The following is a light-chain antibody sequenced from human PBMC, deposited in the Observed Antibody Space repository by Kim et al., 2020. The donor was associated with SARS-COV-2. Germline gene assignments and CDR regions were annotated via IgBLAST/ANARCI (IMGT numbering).Light chain of an antibody. CDR2: DAS. CDR3: QQRSNCPPYT. Sequence: EIVLTQSPATLSLSPGERATLSCRASQSVSSYLAWYQQKPGQAPRLLIYDASNRATGIPARFSGSGSGTDFTLTISSLEPEDFAVYYCQQRSNCPPYTFGQGTKLEI. CDR1: QSVSSY. J-gene: IGKJ2*01. V-gene: IGKV3-11*01.